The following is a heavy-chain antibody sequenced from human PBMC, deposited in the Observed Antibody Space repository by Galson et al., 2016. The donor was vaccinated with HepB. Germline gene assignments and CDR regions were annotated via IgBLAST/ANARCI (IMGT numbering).Heavy chain of an antibody. CDR3: ARDDYSGGRGSPDY. CDR2: IGSGGNT. V-gene: IGHV3-23*01. J-gene: IGHJ4*02. D-gene: IGHD4/OR15-4a*01. Sequence: SLRLSCAASGFTFDSYAMTWVRQAPGKGLEWVSTIGSGGNTYYADSVKGRFTISRDNSRNTLYLQMNSLRTEDTAVYYCARDDYSGGRGSPDYWGQGTLVTVSS. CDR1: GFTFDSYA.